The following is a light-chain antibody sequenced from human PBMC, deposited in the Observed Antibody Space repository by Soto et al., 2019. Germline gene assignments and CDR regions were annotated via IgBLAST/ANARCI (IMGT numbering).Light chain of an antibody. V-gene: IGKV3-20*01. Sequence: EIVLTQSPGTLSLSPGERATLSCRASQSVSSSYLAWYQQKPGQAPRLLIYGVSSRATGIPDRFSGSGSGTDFTLTISRLEPEDFAVFFCQQYGTSEIIFGQGTRLEIK. J-gene: IGKJ5*01. CDR2: GVS. CDR1: QSVSSSY. CDR3: QQYGTSEII.